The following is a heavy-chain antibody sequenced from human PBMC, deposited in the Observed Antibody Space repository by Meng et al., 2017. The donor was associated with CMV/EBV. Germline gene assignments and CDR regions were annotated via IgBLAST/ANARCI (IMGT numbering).Heavy chain of an antibody. CDR1: GGSISSYY. J-gene: IGHJ4*02. CDR2: IYYSGST. V-gene: IGHV4-59*01. D-gene: IGHD3-3*01. Sequence: SETLSLTCTVSGGSISSYYWSWIRQPPGKGLEWIGYIYYSGSTNYNPSLKSRVTISVDTSKNQFSLKLSSVTAADTAVYYCARGGAEHYDFWSGPGGIDYWGQGTLVTVSS. CDR3: ARGGAEHYDFWSGPGGIDY.